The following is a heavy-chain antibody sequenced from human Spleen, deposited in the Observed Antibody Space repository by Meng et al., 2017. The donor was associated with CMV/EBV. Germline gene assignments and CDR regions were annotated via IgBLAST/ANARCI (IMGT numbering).Heavy chain of an antibody. CDR3: ARELLRFLEWFSYYGMDV. CDR2: ISTSGSAI. CDR1: GFTFSDYY. D-gene: IGHD3-3*01. Sequence: GESLKISCAASGFTFSDYYMTWFRQAPGKGLEWVSYISTSGSAIYYADSVKGRFTFSRDSAKNSLYLQMNGLRAEDTAVYYCARELLRFLEWFSYYGMDVWGQGTTVTVSS. J-gene: IGHJ6*02. V-gene: IGHV3-11*04.